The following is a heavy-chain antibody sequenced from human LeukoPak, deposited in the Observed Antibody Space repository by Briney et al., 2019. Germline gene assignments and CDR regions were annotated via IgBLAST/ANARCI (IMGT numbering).Heavy chain of an antibody. D-gene: IGHD3-3*01. CDR3: ARGAITIFGVVPKVYYYYYMDV. CDR1: GGSISSYY. Sequence: PSETLSLTCTVSGGSISSYYWSWIRQPPGKGLEWIGHIYYSGSTNYNPSLKSRVTISVDTSKNHLSLKLSSVTAADTAVYYCARGAITIFGVVPKVYYYYYMDVWGKGTTVTVSS. V-gene: IGHV4-59*01. J-gene: IGHJ6*03. CDR2: IYYSGST.